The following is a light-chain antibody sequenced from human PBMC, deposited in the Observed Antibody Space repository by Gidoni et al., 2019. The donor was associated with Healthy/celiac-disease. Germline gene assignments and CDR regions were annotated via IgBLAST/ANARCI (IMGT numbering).Light chain of an antibody. V-gene: IGLV3-19*01. CDR1: SLRSYY. CDR2: GKN. CDR3: NSRDSSGNLYVV. J-gene: IGLJ2*01. Sequence: SSELTQDPAVSVALGQTVRITCQGDSLRSYYASWYQQKPGQAPVLVIYGKNNRPSGIPDRFSGSSPGNTASLTITGAQAEDEADYYCNSRDSSGNLYVVFGGGTKLTVL.